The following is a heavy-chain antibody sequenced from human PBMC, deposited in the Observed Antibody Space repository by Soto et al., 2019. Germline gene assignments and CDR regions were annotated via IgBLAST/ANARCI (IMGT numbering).Heavy chain of an antibody. CDR1: GFTFDDYT. CDR2: ISWDGGST. J-gene: IGHJ6*02. D-gene: IGHD5-18*01. Sequence: EVQLVESGGVVVQPGGSLRLSCAASGFTFDDYTMHWVRQAPGKGLEWVSLISWDGGSTYYADSVKGRFTISRDNSKNSLYLQMNSLRTEDTALYYCAKDGVDTAMVWDYYGMDVWGQGTTVTVSS. V-gene: IGHV3-43*01. CDR3: AKDGVDTAMVWDYYGMDV.